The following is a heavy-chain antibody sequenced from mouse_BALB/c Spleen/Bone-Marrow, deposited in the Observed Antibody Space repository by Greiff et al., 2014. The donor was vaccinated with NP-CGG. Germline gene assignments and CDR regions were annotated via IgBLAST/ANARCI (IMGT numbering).Heavy chain of an antibody. Sequence: VQLKESGPELVKPGASVKISCKASGYTFTDYNMHWVKRSHGKSLEWIGYIYPYNGGTVYKQKFKSKATLTVDNSSSTANMELRSLTSEDSAVYYCARGAAYGYYLGLAYWGQGTLVTVSA. D-gene: IGHD2-3*01. CDR3: ARGAAYGYYLGLAY. CDR1: GYTFTDYN. CDR2: IYPYNGGT. J-gene: IGHJ3*01. V-gene: IGHV1S29*02.